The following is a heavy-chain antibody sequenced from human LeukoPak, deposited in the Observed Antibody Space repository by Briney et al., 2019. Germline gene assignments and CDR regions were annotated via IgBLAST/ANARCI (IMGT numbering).Heavy chain of an antibody. D-gene: IGHD3-3*01. CDR3: ARGGSTIFGVVIRNWFDP. Sequence: SETLSLTCAVYGGSFSGYYWSWIRQPPGKGLEWIGEINHSGSTNYNPSLKSRVTIAVDTSKNQFSLKLSSVTAADTAVYYCARGGSTIFGVVIRNWFDPWGQGTLVTVSS. CDR2: INHSGST. V-gene: IGHV4-34*01. CDR1: GGSFSGYY. J-gene: IGHJ5*02.